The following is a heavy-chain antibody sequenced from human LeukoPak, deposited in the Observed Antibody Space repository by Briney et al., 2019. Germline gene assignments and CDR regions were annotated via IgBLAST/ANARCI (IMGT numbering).Heavy chain of an antibody. CDR3: ARVKDCSGGNCYSAFDY. J-gene: IGHJ4*02. V-gene: IGHV1-46*01. CDR2: INPSGGST. D-gene: IGHD2-15*01. CDR1: GYTFTSYY. Sequence: GASVKDSCKASGYTFTSYYMHWVRQAPGQGLEWMGIINPSGGSTSYAQKFQGRVTMTRDTSTSTVYMELSSLRSEDTSVYDCARVKDCSGGNCYSAFDYWGQGTLVTVPS.